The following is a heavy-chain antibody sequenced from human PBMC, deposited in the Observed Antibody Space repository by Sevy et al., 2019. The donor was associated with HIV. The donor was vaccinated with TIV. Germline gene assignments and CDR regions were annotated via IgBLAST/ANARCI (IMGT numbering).Heavy chain of an antibody. J-gene: IGHJ4*02. D-gene: IGHD4-17*01. CDR1: GFTFSSYS. CDR3: VRGLMTTVTIYYFDY. V-gene: IGHV3-48*02. CDR2: ISSSSSTI. Sequence: GGSLRLSCAASGFTFSSYSMNWVRQAPGKGLEWVSYISSSSSTIYYADSVKGRFTISRDNAKNSLYLQMNSLRDEDTAVYYCVRGLMTTVTIYYFDYWGQGTLVTVSS.